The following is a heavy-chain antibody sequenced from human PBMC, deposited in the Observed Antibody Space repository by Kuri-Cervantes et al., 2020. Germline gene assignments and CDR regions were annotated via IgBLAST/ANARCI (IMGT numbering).Heavy chain of an antibody. Sequence: ESLKISCTVYGGSFSGYYWSWIRQPPGKGLEWIGEINHRGSTNYNPSLKSRVTISVDTSKNQFSLKLSSVTAADTAVYYCAIGVDSSSWYAYFGYWGQGALVTVSS. CDR2: INHRGST. CDR3: AIGVDSSSWYAYFGY. V-gene: IGHV4-34*01. CDR1: GGSFSGYY. J-gene: IGHJ4*02. D-gene: IGHD6-13*01.